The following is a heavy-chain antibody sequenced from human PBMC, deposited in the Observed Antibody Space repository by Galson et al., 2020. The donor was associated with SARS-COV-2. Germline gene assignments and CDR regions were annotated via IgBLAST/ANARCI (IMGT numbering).Heavy chain of an antibody. D-gene: IGHD6-13*01. CDR3: ARSYSSSWYSPTYYYGLDV. J-gene: IGHJ6*02. CDR1: GGSISVGSYY. V-gene: IGHV4-39*07. Sequence: SETLSLTCTVSGGSISVGSYYWGWIRQPPGKGLEWFGSIYYSGGTNYNPSLKSRVTISVDTSKNQFSLKLGSVTAADTAVYYCARSYSSSWYSPTYYYGLDVWGQGATVTVSS. CDR2: IYYSGGT.